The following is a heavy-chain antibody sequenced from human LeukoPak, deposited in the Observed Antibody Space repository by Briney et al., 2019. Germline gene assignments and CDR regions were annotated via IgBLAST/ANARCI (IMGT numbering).Heavy chain of an antibody. CDR2: INNRGST. CDR3: AREIRMYV. V-gene: IGHV4-38-2*02. J-gene: IGHJ6*04. CDR1: GYSITSGYY. Sequence: PSGTLCLSCAVSGYSITSGYYWGWFRQPPGRGLWGFGIINNRGSTYYNPSLNTRITISVDTSKNQFSLNLSSVTAADTAVYYCAREIRMYVWGKGTTVTVAS.